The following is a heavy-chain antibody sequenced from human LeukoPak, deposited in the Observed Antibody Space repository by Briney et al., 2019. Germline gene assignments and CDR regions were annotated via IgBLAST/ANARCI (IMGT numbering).Heavy chain of an antibody. V-gene: IGHV5-51*01. CDR1: GYSFTSYW. CDR2: IYPGDSDT. J-gene: IGHJ4*02. CDR3: ARQDHDYGDYGGFFY. D-gene: IGHD4-17*01. Sequence: GESLKTSCKGSGYSFTSYWIGWVRQMPGKGLEWMGIIYPGDSDTRYSPSFQGQVTISADKSISTAYLQWSSLKASDTAMYYCARQDHDYGDYGGFFYWGQGTLVTVSS.